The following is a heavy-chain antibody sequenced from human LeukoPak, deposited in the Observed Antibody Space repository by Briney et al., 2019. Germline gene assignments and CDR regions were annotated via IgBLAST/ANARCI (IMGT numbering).Heavy chain of an antibody. J-gene: IGHJ4*02. D-gene: IGHD4-17*01. CDR1: GYTFTGYY. Sequence: ASVKVSCKASGYTFTGYYMHWVRQAPGQGLEWMGWINPNSGGTNYAQKFQGRVTMTRDTSISTAYMELSRLRSDDTAVYYCARAHDYGAHFDYWGQGTPVTVSS. CDR2: INPNSGGT. CDR3: ARAHDYGAHFDY. V-gene: IGHV1-2*02.